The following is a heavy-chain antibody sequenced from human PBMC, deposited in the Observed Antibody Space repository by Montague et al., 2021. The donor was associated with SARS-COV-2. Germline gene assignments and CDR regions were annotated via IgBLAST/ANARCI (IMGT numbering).Heavy chain of an antibody. V-gene: IGHV4-34*01. CDR2: IHHGGST. J-gene: IGHJ6*03. Sequence: SETLSLTCAVHGGSFSTYSWNWIRQPPGKGLEWIGEIHHGGSTNYNPSLKGRVTISADTSKNQFSLKLTSVAAADTAVYYCARLGDGVVPSPILGVGPYYSYYSMDVWGKGTTVTVSS. D-gene: IGHD3-10*01. CDR1: GGSFSTYS. CDR3: ARLGDGVVPSPILGVGPYYSYYSMDV.